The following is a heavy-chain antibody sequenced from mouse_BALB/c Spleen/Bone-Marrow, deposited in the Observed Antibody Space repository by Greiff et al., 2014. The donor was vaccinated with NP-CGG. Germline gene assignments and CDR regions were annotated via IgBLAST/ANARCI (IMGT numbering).Heavy chain of an antibody. CDR1: GYAFTNYL. CDR2: INSGSGGT. J-gene: IGHJ4*01. Sequence: QVQLLQSGAELVRPGTSVKVSCKGSGYAFTNYLIEWVKQRPGQGLEWIGVINSGSGGTKYNEKFKGKATLTADKSSSTAYMQLSSLTSDDSAVYFCARAITDAMDYRGQGTSVTVSS. V-gene: IGHV1-54*01. D-gene: IGHD2-4*01. CDR3: ARAITDAMDY.